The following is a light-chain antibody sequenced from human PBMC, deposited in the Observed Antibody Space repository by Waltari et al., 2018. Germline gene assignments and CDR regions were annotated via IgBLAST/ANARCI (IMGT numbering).Light chain of an antibody. J-gene: IGLJ3*02. CDR2: EDN. CDR3: QSYDSSIRV. V-gene: IGLV6-57*04. CDR1: SGRTASNY. Sequence: NFMLTQPHSVSASPWKTVTISSTPSSGRTASNYVQWYQQRPGSAPTTVIYEDNQRPSGVPDRFSGSIDSSSNSASLTISGLKTEDKADYYCQSYDSSIRVFGGGTKLTVL.